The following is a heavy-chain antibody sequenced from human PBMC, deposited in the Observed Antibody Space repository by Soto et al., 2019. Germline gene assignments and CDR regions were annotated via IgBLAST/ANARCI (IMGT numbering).Heavy chain of an antibody. J-gene: IGHJ3*02. CDR1: GYSFTSYW. Sequence: GESLKISCKGSGYSFTSYWIGWVRQMPGKGLEWMGIIYPGDSDTRYSPSFQGQVTISADKSISTAYLQWSSLKASDTAMYYCAGYSSGYYPGEFDAFDIWGQGTMVTVSS. D-gene: IGHD3-22*01. CDR3: AGYSSGYYPGEFDAFDI. V-gene: IGHV5-51*01. CDR2: IYPGDSDT.